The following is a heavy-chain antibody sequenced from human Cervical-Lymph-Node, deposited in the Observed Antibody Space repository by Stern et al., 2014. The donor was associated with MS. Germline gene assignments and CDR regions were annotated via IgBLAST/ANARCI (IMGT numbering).Heavy chain of an antibody. Sequence: VQLVESGAEVKKPGASVKVSCKASGYTFINYYVHWVRQAPGQGLEWMGWISPYSGSTNYAQTFQGRVTMTRDTSFSTVYLELSSLSSDDAAVYYCARDLFCSGGSCYYYFDFWGQGTLVTVSS. CDR1: GYTFINYY. V-gene: IGHV1-2*02. J-gene: IGHJ4*02. CDR2: ISPYSGST. CDR3: ARDLFCSGGSCYYYFDF. D-gene: IGHD2-15*01.